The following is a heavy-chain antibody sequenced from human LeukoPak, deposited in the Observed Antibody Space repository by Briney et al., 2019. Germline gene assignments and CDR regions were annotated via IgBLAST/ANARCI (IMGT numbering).Heavy chain of an antibody. CDR1: GFTVSSNY. J-gene: IGHJ4*02. D-gene: IGHD3-9*01. V-gene: IGHV3-66*01. Sequence: GGSLRLSCAASGFTVSSNYMSWVRQAPGKGLEWVSVIYSGGSTYYADSVKGRFTISRDNSKNTLYLQMSSLRAEDTAVYYCAKNPYYDILTGYLPGYWGQGTLVTVSS. CDR3: AKNPYYDILTGYLPGY. CDR2: IYSGGST.